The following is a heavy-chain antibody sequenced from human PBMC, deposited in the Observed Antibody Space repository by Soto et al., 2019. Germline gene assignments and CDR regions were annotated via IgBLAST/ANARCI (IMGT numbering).Heavy chain of an antibody. D-gene: IGHD3-9*01. J-gene: IGHJ4*02. V-gene: IGHV4-39*01. Sequence: QLQLQESGPGLVKPSETLSLTCTVSGGSISSSSYYWGWIRQPPGKGLEWIGSIYYSGSTYYNPSLKSRVPISVETSKTQFSLNLSSVTAADTAVYYCARAQALSDYDILTGYYLDYWGQGTLVTVSS. CDR3: ARAQALSDYDILTGYYLDY. CDR2: IYYSGST. CDR1: GGSISSSSYY.